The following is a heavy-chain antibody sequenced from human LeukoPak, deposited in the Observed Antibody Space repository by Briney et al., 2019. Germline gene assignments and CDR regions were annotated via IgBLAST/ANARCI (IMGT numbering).Heavy chain of an antibody. CDR3: AKDPYTSGGYYYGMDV. CDR1: GFTFSSYA. V-gene: IGHV3-23*01. CDR2: ISGSGGST. D-gene: IGHD3-16*01. Sequence: PGGSLRLSCAASGFTFSSYAMSWVRQAPGKGLEWVSAISGSGGSTYYADSVKGRFTISRDNSKNTLYLQMNSLRAEDTAVYYCAKDPYTSGGYYYGMDVWGQGTTVTVSS. J-gene: IGHJ6*02.